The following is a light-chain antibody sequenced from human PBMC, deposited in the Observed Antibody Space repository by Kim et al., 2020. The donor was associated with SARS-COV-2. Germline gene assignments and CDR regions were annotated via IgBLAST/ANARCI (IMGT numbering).Light chain of an antibody. J-gene: IGLJ2*01. CDR3: QAWDSSTASRV. V-gene: IGLV3-1*01. CDR2: QDS. CDR1: KLGDKY. Sequence: SYELTQPPSVSVSPGQTASITCSGDKLGDKYACWYQQKPGQSPVLVIYQDSKRPSGIPERFSGSNSGNTATLTISGTQAMDEADYYCQAWDSSTASRVFGGGTQLTVL.